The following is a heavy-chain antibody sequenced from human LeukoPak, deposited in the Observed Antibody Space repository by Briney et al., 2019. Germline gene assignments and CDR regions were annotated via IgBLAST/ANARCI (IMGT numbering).Heavy chain of an antibody. V-gene: IGHV4-34*01. Sequence: SETLSLTCGVFYGSFSGYYWSWIRQPPGKGLEWIGEINYSGNTNYNPFLKSRVTISVDTSKDQFSLKLSSVTAADTAVYYCARHGLVAARHAFDIWGQGTMVTVSS. CDR1: YGSFSGYY. J-gene: IGHJ3*02. CDR3: ARHGLVAARHAFDI. CDR2: INYSGNT. D-gene: IGHD6-6*01.